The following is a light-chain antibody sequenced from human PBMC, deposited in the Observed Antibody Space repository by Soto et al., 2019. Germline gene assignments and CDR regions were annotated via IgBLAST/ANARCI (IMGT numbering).Light chain of an antibody. Sequence: QSVLTQPPSASGTPGQRVAISCSGGSSNIGTNPVNWYLHLPGTAPKLLIYSDNQRPSGVPDRFSGSKSGTSASLTISGLQSEDEAAYFCSAWDDSIYGPVFGGGTKVTGL. CDR2: SDN. CDR1: SSNIGTNP. J-gene: IGLJ2*01. CDR3: SAWDDSIYGPV. V-gene: IGLV1-44*01.